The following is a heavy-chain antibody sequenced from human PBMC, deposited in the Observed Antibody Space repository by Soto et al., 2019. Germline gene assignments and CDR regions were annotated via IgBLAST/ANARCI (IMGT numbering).Heavy chain of an antibody. D-gene: IGHD3-16*01. CDR2: IYWDDAK. CDR1: GFSLSTRGVG. Sequence: QITLKESGPTLVKPTQTLTLTCNFSGFSLSTRGVGVGWIRQPPGKALEWLTLIYWDDAKEYSPSLRSRITITKDPSKTHVVLTMTDMAPVDTATYSWAHKGGGDRILDYWGQGTLVTVSS. V-gene: IGHV2-5*02. J-gene: IGHJ4*02. CDR3: AHKGGGDRILDY.